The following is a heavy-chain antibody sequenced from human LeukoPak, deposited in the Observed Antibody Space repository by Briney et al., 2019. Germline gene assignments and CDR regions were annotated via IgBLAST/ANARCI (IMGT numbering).Heavy chain of an antibody. J-gene: IGHJ4*02. Sequence: GGSLRLSCAAAGVPFSSHEMNWVRQAPGKGLEWVSYISTGGISTHYADSVKGRFTISRDNANNLVYLQMNSLRADDTGIYYCATRHDYWGQGTLVTVSS. V-gene: IGHV3-48*03. CDR1: GVPFSSHE. CDR2: ISTGGIST. CDR3: ATRHDY.